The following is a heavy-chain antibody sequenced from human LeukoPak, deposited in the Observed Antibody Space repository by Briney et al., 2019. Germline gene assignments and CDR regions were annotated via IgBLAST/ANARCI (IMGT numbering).Heavy chain of an antibody. Sequence: SAKVSCKASGGTFSSYAISWVRQAPGQGLEWMGGIIPIFGTANYAQKFQGRVTITADESTSTAYMELSSLRSEDTAVYCCARGTTVTPYYFDYWGQGTLVTVSS. CDR3: ARGTTVTPYYFDY. V-gene: IGHV1-69*01. CDR1: GGTFSSYA. D-gene: IGHD4-17*01. J-gene: IGHJ4*02. CDR2: IIPIFGTA.